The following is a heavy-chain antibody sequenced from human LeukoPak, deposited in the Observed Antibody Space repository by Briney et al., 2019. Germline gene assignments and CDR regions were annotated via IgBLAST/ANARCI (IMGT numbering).Heavy chain of an antibody. V-gene: IGHV4-59*01. Sequence: SEPLSLTCTVSGGSISSFYWSWIRQPPGKGLEWIGYVHNSGTTNYSPSLKRRVTISVDTSKNQFSLRLSSVTAADTAVYYCARWEAFDVWGQGTMVTVSS. D-gene: IGHD1-26*01. CDR1: GGSISSFY. CDR2: VHNSGTT. CDR3: ARWEAFDV. J-gene: IGHJ3*01.